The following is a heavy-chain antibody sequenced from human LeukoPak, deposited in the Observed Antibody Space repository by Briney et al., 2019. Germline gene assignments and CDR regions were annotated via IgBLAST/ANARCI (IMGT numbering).Heavy chain of an antibody. J-gene: IGHJ4*02. CDR2: IYYSGNT. Sequence: PSETLSLTCTVSGDSIRSTSYYWGWIRQPPGKGLEWIGSIYYSGNTYYNPSLMSRVTISVDTSKNQFSLKLSSVTAADTAVYYCAREFTFGGVIGYWGQGTLVTVSS. V-gene: IGHV4-39*07. CDR1: GDSIRSTSYY. D-gene: IGHD3-16*01. CDR3: AREFTFGGVIGY.